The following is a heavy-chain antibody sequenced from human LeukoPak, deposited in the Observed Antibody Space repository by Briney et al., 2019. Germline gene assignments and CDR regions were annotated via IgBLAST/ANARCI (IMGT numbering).Heavy chain of an antibody. CDR2: INPNSGGA. Sequence: ASVKVSCKASGYTFTAYYVHWVRQAPGQGLEWMGWINPNSGGANYAQEFQGRVTMTRDTSISTAYMELSRLRSDDTAVYYCARDRGNHYGSGSYYIPWGQGTLVTVSS. D-gene: IGHD3-10*01. CDR1: GYTFTAYY. CDR3: ARDRGNHYGSGSYYIP. V-gene: IGHV1-2*02. J-gene: IGHJ5*02.